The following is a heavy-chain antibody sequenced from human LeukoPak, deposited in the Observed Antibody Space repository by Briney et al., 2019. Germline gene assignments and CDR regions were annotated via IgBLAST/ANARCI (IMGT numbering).Heavy chain of an antibody. J-gene: IGHJ4*02. D-gene: IGHD1-26*01. Sequence: PGGSLRLSCAASGFTVSSNYMSWVRQAPGKGLEWVANIKQDGSEKYYVDSVKGRFTISRDNAKNSLYLQMNSLRAEDTAVYYCARVSGSYRTCFDYWGQGTLVTVSS. CDR2: IKQDGSEK. V-gene: IGHV3-7*04. CDR1: GFTVSSNY. CDR3: ARVSGSYRTCFDY.